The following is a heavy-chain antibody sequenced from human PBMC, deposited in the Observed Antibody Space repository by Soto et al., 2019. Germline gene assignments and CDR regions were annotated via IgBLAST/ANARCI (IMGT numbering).Heavy chain of an antibody. CDR2: IYYSGST. CDR3: ARGPRVAVAGRWFDY. CDR1: GGSISSYY. J-gene: IGHJ4*02. D-gene: IGHD6-19*01. Sequence: SETLSRTCTVSGGSISSYYWSWIRQPPGKGLEWIGYIYYSGSTNYNPSLKSRVTISVDTSKNQFSLKLSSVTAADTAVYYCARGPRVAVAGRWFDYWGQGTLVTVSS. V-gene: IGHV4-59*01.